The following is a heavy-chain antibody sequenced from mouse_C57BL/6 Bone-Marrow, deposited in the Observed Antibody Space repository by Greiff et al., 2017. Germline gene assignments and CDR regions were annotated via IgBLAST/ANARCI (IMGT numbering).Heavy chain of an antibody. D-gene: IGHD2-2*01. V-gene: IGHV1-81*01. CDR2: IYPRSGNT. CDR1: GYTFTSYG. Sequence: QVQLQQSGAELARPGASVKLSCKASGYTFTSYGISWVKQRPGQGLEWIGEIYPRSGNTYYNEKFKGKATLTADKSSSTAYMELRSLTSEDSAVDFCARSWFYARDYWGQGTSVTVSS. J-gene: IGHJ4*01. CDR3: ARSWFYARDY.